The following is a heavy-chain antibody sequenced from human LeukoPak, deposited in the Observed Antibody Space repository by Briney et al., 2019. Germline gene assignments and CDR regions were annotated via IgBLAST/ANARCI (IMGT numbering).Heavy chain of an antibody. CDR1: GYSISSGYY. CDR3: ARGYY. V-gene: IGHV4-38-2*02. CDR2: IYHSGGT. J-gene: IGHJ4*02. Sequence: SETLSLTCTVSGYSISSGYYWGWIRQPPGKGLEWIGSIYHSGGTYYNPSLKSRVTISVDTSKNQFSLKLSSVTAADTAVYYCARGYYWGQGTLVTVSS.